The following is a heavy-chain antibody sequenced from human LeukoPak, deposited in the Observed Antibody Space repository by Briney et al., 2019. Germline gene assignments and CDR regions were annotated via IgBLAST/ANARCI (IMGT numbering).Heavy chain of an antibody. D-gene: IGHD3-10*01. CDR3: ARLGEFDFWFDP. CDR2: INHSGST. Sequence: SETLSLTCAVYGDSCSGYYWSWIRQPPGKGLEWIGEINHSGSTNYNPSLKSRVTISVDTSKNQFSLKLSSVTAADTAVYYCARLGEFDFWFDPWGQGTLVTVSS. J-gene: IGHJ5*02. V-gene: IGHV4-34*01. CDR1: GDSCSGYY.